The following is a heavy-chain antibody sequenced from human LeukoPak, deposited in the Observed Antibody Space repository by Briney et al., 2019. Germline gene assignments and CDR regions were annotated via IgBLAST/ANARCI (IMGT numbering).Heavy chain of an antibody. CDR1: GYTFTDYY. CDR3: ARDREDMITFGGVYNWFDP. V-gene: IGHV1-2*02. Sequence: ASVKVSCKASGYTFTDYYMHWVRQAPGQGLEWMGWINPNSGGTNYAQKFQGRVTMTSDTSISTAYMELSRLRSDDTAVYYCARDREDMITFGGVYNWFDPWGQGTLVTVSS. CDR2: INPNSGGT. D-gene: IGHD3-16*01. J-gene: IGHJ5*02.